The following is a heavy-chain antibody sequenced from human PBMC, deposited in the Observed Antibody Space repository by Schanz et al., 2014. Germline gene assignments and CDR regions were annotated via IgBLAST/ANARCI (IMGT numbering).Heavy chain of an antibody. Sequence: QGQLVQSGAEVKKPGASVKVSCKASGYTFTSYGITWVRQAPGQGLEWMGWISAYNGHTTYAQKFQGRVAMTTDTSTSTAYMELRGLRSDDTAVYYCARAPVTVGPYHYYMDVWGKGTTVTVSS. CDR1: GYTFTSYG. D-gene: IGHD4-17*01. J-gene: IGHJ6*03. CDR2: ISAYNGHT. CDR3: ARAPVTVGPYHYYMDV. V-gene: IGHV1-18*01.